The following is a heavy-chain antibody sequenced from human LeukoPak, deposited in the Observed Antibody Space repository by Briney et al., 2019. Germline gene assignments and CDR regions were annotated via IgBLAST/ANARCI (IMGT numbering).Heavy chain of an antibody. CDR1: GFTFSSYS. Sequence: GGSLRLSCAASGFTFSSYSMNWVRQAPGKGLEWVSSISSSSSYIYYADSVKGRFTISRDNAKNSLYLQMNSLRAEDTAMYYCARDRGSSSWYDAFDIWGQGTMVTVSS. V-gene: IGHV3-21*01. D-gene: IGHD6-13*01. CDR2: ISSSSSYI. CDR3: ARDRGSSSWYDAFDI. J-gene: IGHJ3*02.